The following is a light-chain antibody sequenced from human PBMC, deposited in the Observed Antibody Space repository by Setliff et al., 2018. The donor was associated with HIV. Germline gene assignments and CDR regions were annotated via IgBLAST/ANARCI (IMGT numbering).Light chain of an antibody. CDR3: SIHRSRGYV. V-gene: IGLV2-14*03. CDR2: DVT. J-gene: IGLJ1*01. Sequence: QSALAQPASVSGSPGQSITISCTGTGSDVGTSKYVSWYQQHPGKAPKLIIYDVTTRPSGVSNRFSGSKSGNMASLTISGLQAEDEADYYCSIHRSRGYVFGTGTKVTVL. CDR1: GSDVGTSKY.